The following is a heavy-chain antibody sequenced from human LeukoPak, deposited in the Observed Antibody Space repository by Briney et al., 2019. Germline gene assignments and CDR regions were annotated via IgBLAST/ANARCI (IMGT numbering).Heavy chain of an antibody. CDR3: ARMKGHPLQKYYMDV. Sequence: GGSLRLSCAASGFTFSGFAMSWVRRTPGKGLEWVSGISGSGDNTLYAASVKGRFTISRDNSKNTLYLEMNSLRAEDTAIYYCARMKGHPLQKYYMDVWGQGTTVTVSS. CDR2: ISGSGDNT. D-gene: IGHD2/OR15-2a*01. J-gene: IGHJ6*01. CDR1: GFTFSGFA. V-gene: IGHV3-23*01.